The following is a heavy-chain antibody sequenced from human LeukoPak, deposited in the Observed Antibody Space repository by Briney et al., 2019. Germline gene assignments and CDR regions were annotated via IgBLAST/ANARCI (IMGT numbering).Heavy chain of an antibody. CDR2: IYHSGST. CDR1: GGSISSSNW. Sequence: SGTLSLTCAVSGGSISSSNWWSWVRQPPGKGLEWIGEIYHSGSTNYNPSLKSRVTISVDKSKNQFSLKLSSVTAADTAVYYCARSSRTYYYYGMDVWGKGTTVTVPS. V-gene: IGHV4-4*02. CDR3: ARSSRTYYYYGMDV. D-gene: IGHD1-1*01. J-gene: IGHJ6*04.